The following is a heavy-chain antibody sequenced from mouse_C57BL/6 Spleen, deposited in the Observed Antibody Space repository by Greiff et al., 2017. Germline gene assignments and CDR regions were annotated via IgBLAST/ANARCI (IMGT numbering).Heavy chain of an antibody. D-gene: IGHD1-3*01. CDR3: AKWDDSYAMDY. CDR1: GFTFSDYG. Sequence: EVKLMESGGGLVKPGGSLKLSCAASGFTFSDYGMHWVRQAPEKGLEWVAYISSGSSTIYYADTVKGRFTISRDNAKNTLFLQMTSLRSEDTAMYYCAKWDDSYAMDYWGQGTSVTVSS. J-gene: IGHJ4*01. CDR2: ISSGSSTI. V-gene: IGHV5-17*01.